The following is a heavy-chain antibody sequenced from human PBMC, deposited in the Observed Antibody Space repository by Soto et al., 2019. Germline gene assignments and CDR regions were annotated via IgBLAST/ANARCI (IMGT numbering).Heavy chain of an antibody. D-gene: IGHD2-21*02. CDR1: GFTFRNSE. Sequence: RLSCAGVGFTFRNSEMFWVRQAPGKGLVWVSKINYSGSNIYYSKSVKGRFTISRDNAKNSLYLQMNSLTDEDTAIYFCACEALCGADCYCFGYWGEGTVVPVSP. CDR2: INYSGSNI. V-gene: IGHV3-48*03. CDR3: ACEALCGADCYCFGY. J-gene: IGHJ4*02.